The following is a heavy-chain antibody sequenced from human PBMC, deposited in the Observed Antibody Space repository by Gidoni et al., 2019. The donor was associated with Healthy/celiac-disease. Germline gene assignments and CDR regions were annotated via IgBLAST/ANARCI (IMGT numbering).Heavy chain of an antibody. D-gene: IGHD4-17*01. Sequence: EVQLVESGGGLVKPGGSLRLSCAASGFTFSNAWMSWVRQAPGKGLEWVGRIKSKTDGGTTDYAAPVKGRFTISRDYSKNTLYLQMNSLKTEDTAVYYCTTDVGEDDYGGNLGYWGQGTLVTVSS. V-gene: IGHV3-15*01. CDR3: TTDVGEDDYGGNLGY. CDR2: IKSKTDGGTT. J-gene: IGHJ4*02. CDR1: GFTFSNAW.